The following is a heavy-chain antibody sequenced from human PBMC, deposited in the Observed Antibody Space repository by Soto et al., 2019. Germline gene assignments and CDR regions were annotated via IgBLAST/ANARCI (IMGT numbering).Heavy chain of an antibody. CDR1: GGSISSYY. CDR2: IYYSGST. Sequence: SGTLSLTCTVSGGSISSYYWSWIRQPPGKGLEWIGYIYYSGSTNYNPSLKSRVTISVDTSKNQFSLKLSSVTAADTAVYYCARLYRIAAVGIQAFDIWGQGTMVTVSS. D-gene: IGHD6-13*01. CDR3: ARLYRIAAVGIQAFDI. V-gene: IGHV4-59*08. J-gene: IGHJ3*02.